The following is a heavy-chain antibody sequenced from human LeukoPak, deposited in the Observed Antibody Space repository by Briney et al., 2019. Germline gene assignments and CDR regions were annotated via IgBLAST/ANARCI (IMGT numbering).Heavy chain of an antibody. Sequence: QPGGSLRLSCAASGFTFDDYAMHWVRQAPGKGLEWVSGISWNSGSIGYADSVKGRFTISRDNSKNTLYLQMNSLRAEDTAVYYCARGPDFYDSSGYQFDYWGQGTLVTVSS. V-gene: IGHV3-9*01. J-gene: IGHJ4*02. D-gene: IGHD3-22*01. CDR3: ARGPDFYDSSGYQFDY. CDR2: ISWNSGSI. CDR1: GFTFDDYA.